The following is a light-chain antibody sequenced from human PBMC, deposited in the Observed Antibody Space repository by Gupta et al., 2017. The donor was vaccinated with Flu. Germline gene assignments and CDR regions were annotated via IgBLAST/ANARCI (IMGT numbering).Light chain of an antibody. CDR3: ATWDSTLDVVI. J-gene: IGLJ2*01. CDR2: GTS. V-gene: IGLV1-51*01. Sequence: NIGSNYVPWYQQRPGTVPKLLIYGTSRRPSGVPDRFSGSKSGTSATLAITGLQAGDEGDYYCATWDSTLDVVIFGGGTKLTVL. CDR1: NIGSNY.